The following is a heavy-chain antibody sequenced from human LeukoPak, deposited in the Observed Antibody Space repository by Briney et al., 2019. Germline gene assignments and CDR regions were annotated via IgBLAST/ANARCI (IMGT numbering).Heavy chain of an antibody. Sequence: PGGSLRLSCAPSGFTFSGSGMHWVRQAPGKGLEWLTFIHASGNSKYYADSVKGRFTIPRDNSKNTLSLQMNSLRVEDTGVYYCARSLTDREYFQHWGQGTLVTVSS. CDR2: IHASGNSK. CDR1: GFTFSGSG. V-gene: IGHV3-30*02. J-gene: IGHJ1*01. CDR3: ARSLTDREYFQH.